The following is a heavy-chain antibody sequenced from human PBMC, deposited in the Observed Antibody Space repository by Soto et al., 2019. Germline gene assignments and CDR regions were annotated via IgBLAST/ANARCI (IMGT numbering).Heavy chain of an antibody. J-gene: IGHJ6*02. V-gene: IGHV1-8*01. CDR2: MNPNSGNT. CDR3: ASGLIDYDDYIYDHYGRDV. CDR1: GYTFTSYD. Sequence: QVQLVQSGAEVKKPGASVKVSCKASGYTFTSYDINWVRQAPGQGLEWMGWMNPNSGNTGYAQKFQGRVTMTRNTSISTAYMELSSLRSEDTAVYYCASGLIDYDDYIYDHYGRDVWGQGTTVTVSS. D-gene: IGHD4-17*01.